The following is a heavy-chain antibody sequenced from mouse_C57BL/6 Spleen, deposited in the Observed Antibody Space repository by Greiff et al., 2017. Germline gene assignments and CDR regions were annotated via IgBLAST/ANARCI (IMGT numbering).Heavy chain of an antibody. Sequence: VQGVESGPGLVAPSQSLSITCTVSGFSLTSYGVSWVRQPPGKGLEWLGVIWGDGSTNYHSAHISRLSISKDNSNSQVFLKLNSLHTDDTAKYYGAKTAVVATSRAMDYWGQGTSVTVSS. D-gene: IGHD1-1*01. CDR3: AKTAVVATSRAMDY. J-gene: IGHJ4*01. CDR1: GFSLTSYG. CDR2: IWGDGST. V-gene: IGHV2-3*01.